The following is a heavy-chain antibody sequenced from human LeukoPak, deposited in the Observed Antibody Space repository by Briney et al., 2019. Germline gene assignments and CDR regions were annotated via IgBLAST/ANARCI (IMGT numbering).Heavy chain of an antibody. Sequence: LSLTCTVSGGSISSSSYYWGWIRQPPGNGLERVSVIYGDGRTSHSASVRGRFTISRDNSKNIVSLQMNNLRAEDTAVYYCARGRGLGVVSPYFDYWGQGTLVTVSS. D-gene: IGHD3-3*01. CDR1: GGSISSSSYY. CDR2: IYGDGRT. V-gene: IGHV3-53*01. J-gene: IGHJ4*02. CDR3: ARGRGLGVVSPYFDY.